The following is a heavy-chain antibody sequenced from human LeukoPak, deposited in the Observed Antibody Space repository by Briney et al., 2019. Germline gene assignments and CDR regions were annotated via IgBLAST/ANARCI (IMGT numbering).Heavy chain of an antibody. V-gene: IGHV3-7*01. CDR3: ARPYYYSSGSLPY. CDR1: GFTFSNYS. Sequence: GGSLRLSCAASGFTFSNYSMNWVRQAPGKGLEWVANINQDGSEKYYVDSVKGRFTISRDNAKNSLSLQMNSLRAEDTAVYYCARPYYYSSGSLPYWGQGTLVTVSS. CDR2: INQDGSEK. J-gene: IGHJ4*02. D-gene: IGHD3-10*01.